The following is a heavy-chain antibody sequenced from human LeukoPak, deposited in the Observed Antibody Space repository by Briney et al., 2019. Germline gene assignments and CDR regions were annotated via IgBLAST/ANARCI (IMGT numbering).Heavy chain of an antibody. Sequence: HTGGSLRLSCAASGFTFSSYAMSWFRQAPGKGLEWVSAISGSGGSTYYADSVKGRFTISRDNSKNTLYLQMNSLRAEDTAVYYCAKPTYSSAFLHAFDIWGQGTMVTVSS. D-gene: IGHD2-21*01. V-gene: IGHV3-23*01. J-gene: IGHJ3*02. CDR3: AKPTYSSAFLHAFDI. CDR1: GFTFSSYA. CDR2: ISGSGGST.